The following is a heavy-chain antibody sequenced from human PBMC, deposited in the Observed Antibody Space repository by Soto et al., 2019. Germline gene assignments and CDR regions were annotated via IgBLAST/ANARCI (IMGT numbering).Heavy chain of an antibody. J-gene: IGHJ6*02. Sequence: SQTLSLTCVGSGDTVSSNSVAWNWVRQSPTRGLEWLGMTYYRSRWYSDYAVSVRSRIDINADTSKNQVSLQLNAVTPEDTAVYYCARSEEDSDYYYYGMDVWGRGTTVTVSS. V-gene: IGHV6-1*01. CDR1: GDTVSSNSVA. CDR2: TYYRSRWYS. D-gene: IGHD2-15*01. CDR3: ARSEEDSDYYYYGMDV.